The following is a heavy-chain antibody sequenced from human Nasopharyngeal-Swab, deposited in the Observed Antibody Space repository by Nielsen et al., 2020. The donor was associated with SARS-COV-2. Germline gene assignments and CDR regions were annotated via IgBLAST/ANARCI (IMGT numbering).Heavy chain of an antibody. V-gene: IGHV4-59*01. CDR1: GGSITGYY. CDR3: ARGFDY. J-gene: IGHJ4*02. Sequence: SETLSLTCTVSGGSITGYYWSWIRQPPGKGLEWIGNIYYTGSTKYNPPLKSRVTISMDTSKYQFSLKLSSVTAADTAVYYCARGFDYWGQGTLVTVSS. CDR2: IYYTGST.